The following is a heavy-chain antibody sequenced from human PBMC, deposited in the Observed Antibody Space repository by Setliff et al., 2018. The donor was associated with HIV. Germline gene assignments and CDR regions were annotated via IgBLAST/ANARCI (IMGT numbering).Heavy chain of an antibody. CDR2: INTSGGSE. CDR1: GYTFTSYP. D-gene: IGHD6-19*01. J-gene: IGHJ4*01. V-gene: IGHV1-46*01. Sequence: ASVKVSCKASGYTFTSYPMHWVRPAPGPGREWMGVINTSGGSEGYAEKFRGRVTMTRDTSTSTVYMDLRNLKSEDTAVYYCARNQGSSSGWYAGDYWGHGTLVTVSS. CDR3: ARNQGSSSGWYAGDY.